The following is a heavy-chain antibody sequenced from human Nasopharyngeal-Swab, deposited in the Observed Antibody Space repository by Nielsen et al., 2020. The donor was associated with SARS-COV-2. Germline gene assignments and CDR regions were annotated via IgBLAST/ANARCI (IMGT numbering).Heavy chain of an antibody. CDR1: GGSIRSGSYY. V-gene: IGHV4-61*02. D-gene: IGHD4-17*01. Sequence: SETLSLTCTVSGGSIRSGSYYWSWIRQPAGKGLEWIGRIYTSGSTNYNPSLKSRVTISVDTSKNQFSLKLSSVTAADTAVYYCARGDGDYYEDYFDYWGQGTLVTVSS. CDR3: ARGDGDYYEDYFDY. J-gene: IGHJ4*02. CDR2: IYTSGST.